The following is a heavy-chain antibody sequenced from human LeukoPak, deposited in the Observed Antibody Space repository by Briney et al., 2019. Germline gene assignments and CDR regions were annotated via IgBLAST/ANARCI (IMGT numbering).Heavy chain of an antibody. CDR3: ARDKTSGYDSDPDYYYYYYMDV. D-gene: IGHD5-12*01. V-gene: IGHV1-2*02. CDR1: GYTFTGYY. Sequence: GASVKVSCKASGYTFTGYYMHWVRQAPGQGLEWMGWINPNSGGIKYAQKVHGRGTMTRDTSISTAYMELSRLRSDDTAVYYCARDKTSGYDSDPDYYYYYYMDVWGKGTTVTVSS. CDR2: INPNSGGI. J-gene: IGHJ6*03.